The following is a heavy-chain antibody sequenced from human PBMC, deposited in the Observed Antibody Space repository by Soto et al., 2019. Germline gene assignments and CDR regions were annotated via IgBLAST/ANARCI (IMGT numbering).Heavy chain of an antibody. CDR1: GFTFSSYS. CDR2: ISSGSGTT. D-gene: IGHD3-10*01. Sequence: EVQLVESGGGLVQPGGSLRLSCAVSGFTFSSYSMNWVRQAPGKGLEWVSYISSGSGTTYYADSVKGRFSISRDNANNSLYLQMNSLRVEDTAVYYCAKIGTYLRMGVWGQGTTVTVSS. CDR3: AKIGTYLRMGV. J-gene: IGHJ6*02. V-gene: IGHV3-48*01.